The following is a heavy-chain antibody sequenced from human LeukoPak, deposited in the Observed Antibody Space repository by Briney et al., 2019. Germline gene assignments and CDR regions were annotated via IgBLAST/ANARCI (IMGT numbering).Heavy chain of an antibody. J-gene: IGHJ6*03. CDR2: ISYDGSNK. Sequence: GGSLRLSCAASGFTFSSYAMHWVRQAPGKGLEWVAVISYDGSNKYYADSVKGRFTISRDNSKNTLYLQMNGLRAEDTAVYYCARAPGGYCSSTSCSGESMDVWGKGTTVTVSS. CDR1: GFTFSSYA. D-gene: IGHD2-2*01. V-gene: IGHV3-30*01. CDR3: ARAPGGYCSSTSCSGESMDV.